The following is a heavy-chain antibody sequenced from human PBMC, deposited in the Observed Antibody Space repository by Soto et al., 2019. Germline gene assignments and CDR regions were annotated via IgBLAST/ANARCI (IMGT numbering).Heavy chain of an antibody. D-gene: IGHD3-10*01. CDR2: XXYXGXT. CDR3: ARILMNYYRLDY. V-gene: IGHV4-30-4*01. J-gene: IGHJ4*02. CDR1: DDSLTTNKYA. Sequence: SETLSLTCTVSDDSLTTNKYAWTWIRQNQGKGLXWXGXXXYXGXTXYXXXXKSRAGISVDSSKSQVSLKLTSVTAAHTAVYFCARILMNYYRLDYWGQGALVTVSS.